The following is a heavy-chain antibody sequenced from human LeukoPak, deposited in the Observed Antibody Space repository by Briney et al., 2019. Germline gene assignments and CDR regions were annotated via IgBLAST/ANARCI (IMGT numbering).Heavy chain of an antibody. CDR1: GGSISSYY. CDR3: ARIFWFGELYYFDY. D-gene: IGHD3-10*01. V-gene: IGHV4-4*07. J-gene: IGHJ4*02. Sequence: SETLSLTCTVSGGSISSYYWSWIRQPAGKGLEWIGRIYTSGSTNYNPSLKSRVTISVDTSKDQFSLKLRSVTAADTALYYCARIFWFGELYYFDYWGQGTLVTVSS. CDR2: IYTSGST.